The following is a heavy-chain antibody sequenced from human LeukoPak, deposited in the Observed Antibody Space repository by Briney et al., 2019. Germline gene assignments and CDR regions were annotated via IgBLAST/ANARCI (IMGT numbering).Heavy chain of an antibody. CDR1: GGTFSSYA. V-gene: IGHV1-69*01. CDR3: ARAPEDYDFWSGHFDY. Sequence: SVKVSCEASGGTFSSYAISWVRQAPGQGLEWMGGIIPIFGTANYAQKFQGRVTITADESTSTAYMGLSSLRSEDTAVYYCARAPEDYDFWSGHFDYWGQGTLVTVSS. CDR2: IIPIFGTA. D-gene: IGHD3-3*01. J-gene: IGHJ4*02.